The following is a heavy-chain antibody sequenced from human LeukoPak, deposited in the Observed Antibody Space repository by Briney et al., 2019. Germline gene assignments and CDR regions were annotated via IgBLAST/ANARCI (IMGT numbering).Heavy chain of an antibody. CDR3: AKANWNHNPYYYGMDV. CDR1: GFTFSSYA. CDR2: ISGSGGST. Sequence: PGGSLRLSCAASGFTFSSYAMSWVRQAPGKGLEWASAISGSGGSTYYADSVKGRFTISRDNSKNTLYLQMNSLRAEDTAVYYCAKANWNHNPYYYGMDVWGQGTTVTVSS. V-gene: IGHV3-23*01. J-gene: IGHJ6*02. D-gene: IGHD1-1*01.